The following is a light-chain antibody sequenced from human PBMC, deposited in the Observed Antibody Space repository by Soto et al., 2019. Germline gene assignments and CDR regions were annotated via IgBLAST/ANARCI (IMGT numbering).Light chain of an antibody. CDR2: EVS. CDR1: SSDVGGYNY. J-gene: IGLJ2*01. CDR3: SSYTSSSTLV. Sequence: QSALTQPASVSGSPGQSITISCTGSSSDVGGYNYVSWYQQHPGKAPKLMIYEVSNRPSGVSNRFSGSKSGNTASLTISGLQAEDEAEYHCSSYTSSSTLVFGGGTKVTVL. V-gene: IGLV2-14*01.